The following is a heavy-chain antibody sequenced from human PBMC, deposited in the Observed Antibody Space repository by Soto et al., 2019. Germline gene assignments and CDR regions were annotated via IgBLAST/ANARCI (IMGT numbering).Heavy chain of an antibody. J-gene: IGHJ4*02. D-gene: IGHD4-4*01. CDR1: GFTFSSYS. CDR3: VKDKLYSNYEHYFDH. Sequence: GSLRLSCAASGFTFSSYSMNWVRQAPGKGLEWVSSISSSSSYIYYADSVKGRFTISRDNAKNSLYLQMNSLRPEDTAFYYCVKDKLYSNYEHYFDHWGQGTLVTVSS. CDR2: ISSSSSYI. V-gene: IGHV3-21*04.